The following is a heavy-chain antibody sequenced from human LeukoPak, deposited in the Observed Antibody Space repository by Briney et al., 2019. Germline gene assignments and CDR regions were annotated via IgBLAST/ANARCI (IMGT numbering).Heavy chain of an antibody. J-gene: IGHJ6*03. Sequence: SVKVSCKAPGGTFSSYAISWVRQAPGQGLEWMGGIIPIFGTANYAQKFQGRVTITTDESTSTAYMELSSLRSEDTAVYYCASASKNYYDSSGYTTNYYYYMDVWGKGTTVTVSS. V-gene: IGHV1-69*05. CDR2: IIPIFGTA. D-gene: IGHD3-22*01. CDR1: GGTFSSYA. CDR3: ASASKNYYDSSGYTTNYYYYMDV.